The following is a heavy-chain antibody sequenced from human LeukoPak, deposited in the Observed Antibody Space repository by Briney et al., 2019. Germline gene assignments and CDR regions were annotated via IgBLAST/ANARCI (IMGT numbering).Heavy chain of an antibody. D-gene: IGHD4-17*01. J-gene: IGHJ4*02. V-gene: IGHV1-2*02. CDR1: GYSFTGYY. CDR2: INPYSGDT. CDR3: ARANGGGAYYPFDY. Sequence: ASVTVSCTASGYSFTGYYIHWVRQAPGQGLEWMGWINPYSGDTDSAQKFQGRVAVTRDTSITTAYMDLSRLTSDDTAVYYCARANGGGAYYPFDYWGQGALVTVSS.